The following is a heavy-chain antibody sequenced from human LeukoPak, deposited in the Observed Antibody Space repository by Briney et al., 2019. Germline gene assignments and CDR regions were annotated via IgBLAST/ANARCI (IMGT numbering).Heavy chain of an antibody. Sequence: PSGTLSLTCTVSGGSISSSNWWSWVRQSPGKGLEWIGSIYHSGSTYYNPSLKSRVTISVDTSKNQFSLKLSSVTAADTAVYYCAGDSSGYYYFDYWGQGTLVTVSS. V-gene: IGHV4-4*02. CDR1: GGSISSSNW. CDR3: AGDSSGYYYFDY. J-gene: IGHJ4*02. D-gene: IGHD3-22*01. CDR2: IYHSGST.